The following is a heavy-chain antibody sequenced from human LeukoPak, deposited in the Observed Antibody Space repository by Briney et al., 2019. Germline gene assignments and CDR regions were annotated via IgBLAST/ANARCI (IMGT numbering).Heavy chain of an antibody. CDR2: INPSGGSP. CDR3: ARGQTAMAPFDP. V-gene: IGHV1-46*01. CDR1: GYTFTNYY. J-gene: IGHJ5*02. Sequence: ASVKVSCKASGYTFTNYYMHWVRQALGQGLEWMGIINPSGGSPSYAQKFQGRVTMTRDTSTSTVYMELSSLRSEDTAVYYCARGQTAMAPFDPWGQGTLVTVSS. D-gene: IGHD5-18*01.